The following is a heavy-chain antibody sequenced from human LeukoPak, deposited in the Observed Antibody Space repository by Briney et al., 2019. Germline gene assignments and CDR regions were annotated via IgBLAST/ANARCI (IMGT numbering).Heavy chain of an antibody. CDR3: ARPYSSGWYGAFDI. Sequence: LRLSCXASGFTFDDYGMSWVRQAPGKGLEWVSGINWNGGSTVYADSVKGRFTISRDNAKNSLYLQMNSLRAEDTALYYCARPYSSGWYGAFDIWGQGTMVTVSS. CDR2: INWNGGST. V-gene: IGHV3-20*04. J-gene: IGHJ3*02. CDR1: GFTFDDYG. D-gene: IGHD6-19*01.